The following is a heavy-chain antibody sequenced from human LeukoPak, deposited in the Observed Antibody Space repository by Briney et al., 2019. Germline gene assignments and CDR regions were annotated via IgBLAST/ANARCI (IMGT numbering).Heavy chain of an antibody. J-gene: IGHJ4*02. V-gene: IGHV3-23*01. Sequence: GGSLRLSCAASGFTFSNYAMNWIRQAPGKGLEWVSSISASGGSKHYADSVKGRFTISRDNSKSTLYLQMNSLRAEDTAIYYCAKANNYYGSNAYSDYWGQGTLVSVSS. CDR3: AKANNYYGSNAYSDY. CDR2: ISASGGSK. CDR1: GFTFSNYA. D-gene: IGHD3-22*01.